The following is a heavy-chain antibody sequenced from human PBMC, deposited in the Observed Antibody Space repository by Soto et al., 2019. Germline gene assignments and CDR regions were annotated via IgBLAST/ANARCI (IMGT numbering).Heavy chain of an antibody. J-gene: IGHJ4*02. D-gene: IGHD3-10*01. CDR3: ARLVYDTRLNYMYFDF. Sequence: SETLSLTCAVSGVSISSGNWWTWVRQTPQRGLEYIGEIFHDGTANYYPSFERRVAISVDTYKNQFSLKLTSVTDADTAIYFCARLVYDTRLNYMYFDFWGQGALVTVS. V-gene: IGHV4-4*02. CDR1: GVSISSGNW. CDR2: IFHDGTA.